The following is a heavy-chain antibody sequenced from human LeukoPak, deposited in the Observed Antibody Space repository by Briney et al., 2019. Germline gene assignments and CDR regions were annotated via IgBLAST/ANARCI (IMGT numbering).Heavy chain of an antibody. Sequence: SQTLSLTCAVSGDSISNHIYYWDWIRQTPGKGLEWIGAVYYTGNAYYNPSLKSRVTISVDTSDNRFSLHLSSVNAADTAIYYCARLRALSGHRGAFDIWGQGTLVTVSS. D-gene: IGHD5/OR15-5a*01. CDR2: VYYTGNA. V-gene: IGHV4-39*01. CDR3: ARLRALSGHRGAFDI. CDR1: GDSISNHIYY. J-gene: IGHJ3*02.